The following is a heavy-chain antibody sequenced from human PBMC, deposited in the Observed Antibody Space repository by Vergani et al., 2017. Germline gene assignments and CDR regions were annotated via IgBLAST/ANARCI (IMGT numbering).Heavy chain of an antibody. V-gene: IGHV4-59*01. Sequence: QVQLQESGPGLVKPSETLSLTCTVSGGSISSYYWSWIRQPPGKGLEWIGYIYYSGSTNYNPTLKSRVTISVDTSKNQFSLKLRSVTAADTAVYYCARNRYSSSWRQDWFDPWGQGTLVTVSS. CDR3: ARNRYSSSWRQDWFDP. CDR1: GGSISSYY. D-gene: IGHD6-13*01. CDR2: IYYSGST. J-gene: IGHJ5*02.